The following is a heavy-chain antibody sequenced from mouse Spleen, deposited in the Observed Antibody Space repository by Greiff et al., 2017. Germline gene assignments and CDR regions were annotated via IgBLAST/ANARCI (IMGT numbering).Heavy chain of an antibody. J-gene: IGHJ2*01. D-gene: IGHD1-1*01. CDR3: AREDITTVVAMYFDY. CDR1: GFTFSSYA. V-gene: IGHV5-9-1*01. CDR2: ISSGGSYT. Sequence: EVKLVESGGGLVKPGGSLKLSCAASGFTFSSYAMSWVRQTPEKRLEWVATISSGGSYTYYPDSVKGRFTISRDNAKNTLYLQMSSLRSEDTAMYYCAREDITTVVAMYFDYWGQGTTLTVSS.